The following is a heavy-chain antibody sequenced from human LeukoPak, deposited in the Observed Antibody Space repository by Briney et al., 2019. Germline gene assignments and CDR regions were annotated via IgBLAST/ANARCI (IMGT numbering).Heavy chain of an antibody. D-gene: IGHD6-6*01. J-gene: IGHJ4*02. CDR2: ISGSGGST. CDR3: AAQSARPQYYFDY. V-gene: IGHV3-23*01. Sequence: PGGSLRLSCAASGFTFSSYAMSWVRQAPGKGLEWVSAISGSGGSTYYADSVKGRFTISRDNSKNTLYLQMNSLRAEDTAAYYCAAQSARPQYYFDYWGQGTLVTVSS. CDR1: GFTFSSYA.